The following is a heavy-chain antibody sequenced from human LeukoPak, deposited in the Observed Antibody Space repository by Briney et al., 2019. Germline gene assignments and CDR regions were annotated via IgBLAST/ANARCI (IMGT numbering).Heavy chain of an antibody. Sequence: GGSLRLSCAASGFTFSSYEMNWVRQAPGEGLEWVSYISSSGSTIYYADSVKCRFTISRDNAKNALYLQLNSVRAEDAAVYYCVRDAGGGQETLLTVPS. CDR1: GFTFSSYE. J-gene: IGHJ4*02. CDR2: ISSSGSTI. CDR3: VRDAG. V-gene: IGHV3-48*03.